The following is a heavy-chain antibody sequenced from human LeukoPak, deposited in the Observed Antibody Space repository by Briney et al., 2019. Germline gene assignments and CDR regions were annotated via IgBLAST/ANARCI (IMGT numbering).Heavy chain of an antibody. V-gene: IGHV4-39*07. J-gene: IGHJ4*02. Sequence: SETLSLTCTVSGGSISSSSYYWGWIRPPPGKGLEWIGSIHYSGSTNYHPSRQGPVTISVDTSKNQFSLKLSSVTAADTAVYYCARGVPAAIDSYYFDYWGQGTLVTVSS. D-gene: IGHD2-2*01. CDR3: ARGVPAAIDSYYFDY. CDR1: GGSISSSSYY. CDR2: IHYSGST.